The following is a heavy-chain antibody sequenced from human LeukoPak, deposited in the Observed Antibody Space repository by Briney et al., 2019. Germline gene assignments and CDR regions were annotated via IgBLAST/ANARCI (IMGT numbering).Heavy chain of an antibody. CDR3: ARGASSSAFYYMDV. V-gene: IGHV3-43*01. CDR2: IGWDGGST. Sequence: GGSLRLPCPPLGFTLEDFTRPWFGKGPGRGLEGFSLIGWDGGSTSYADSVKGRFTISRDNSKNSLYLQMNSLRTEDTALYYCARGASSSAFYYMDVWGKGTTVTVSS. J-gene: IGHJ6*03. D-gene: IGHD6-13*01. CDR1: GFTLEDFT.